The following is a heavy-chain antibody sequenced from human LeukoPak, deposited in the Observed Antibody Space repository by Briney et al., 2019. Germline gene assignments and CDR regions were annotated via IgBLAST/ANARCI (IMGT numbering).Heavy chain of an antibody. CDR1: GYTFTSYG. CDR3: ASGTYYYDSSGYYLFDY. V-gene: IGHV1-18*01. J-gene: IGHJ4*02. D-gene: IGHD3-22*01. CDR2: ISAYNGNT. Sequence: ASVKISCKASGYTFTSYGISWVRQAPGQGLEWMGWISAYNGNTNYAQKLQGRVTMTTDISTSTAYMELRSLRSDDTAVYYCASGTYYYDSSGYYLFDYWGQGTLVTVSS.